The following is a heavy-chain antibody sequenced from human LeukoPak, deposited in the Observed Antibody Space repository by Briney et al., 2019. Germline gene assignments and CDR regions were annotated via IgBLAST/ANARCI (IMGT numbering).Heavy chain of an antibody. V-gene: IGHV4-59*08. CDR1: GGSICSYY. J-gene: IGHJ4*02. CDR2: IYYSGST. D-gene: IGHD6-13*01. CDR3: ARHFGVTVRQQLVRFDY. Sequence: PSETLSLTCTVSGGSICSYYWSWIREPPGKGVEWIGYIYYSGSTNYNPSLKSRVTISVDTSKNQFSLKLSSVTAADTAVYYCARHFGVTVRQQLVRFDYWGQGTLVTVSS.